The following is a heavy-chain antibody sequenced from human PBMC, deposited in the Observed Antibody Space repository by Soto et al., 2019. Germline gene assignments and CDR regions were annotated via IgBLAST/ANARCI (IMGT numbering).Heavy chain of an antibody. J-gene: IGHJ6*03. D-gene: IGHD6-13*01. Sequence: VQLVESGGGVVQPGRSLRLSCAASGFTFSSYGMHWVRQAPGKGLEWVAVIWYDGSNKYYADSVKGRFTISRDNSKNTLYLQMNSLRAEDTAVYYCARESRPKQQLVSDYMDVWGKGTTVTVSS. CDR1: GFTFSSYG. CDR2: IWYDGSNK. V-gene: IGHV3-33*01. CDR3: ARESRPKQQLVSDYMDV.